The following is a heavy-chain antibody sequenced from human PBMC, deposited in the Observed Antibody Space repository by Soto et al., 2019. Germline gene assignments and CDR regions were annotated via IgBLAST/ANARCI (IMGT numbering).Heavy chain of an antibody. CDR3: ARDGDDYCDSWYFDL. CDR1: GGSISSGGYS. V-gene: IGHV4-30-2*01. Sequence: QLQLQESGSGLVKPSQTLSLTCAVSGGSISSGGYSWSWIRQPPGKGLEWIGYIYHSGSTYYNPSLKSRVTISVDRSKNQFSLKLSSVTAADTAVYYCARDGDDYCDSWYFDLWGRGTLVTVSS. CDR2: IYHSGST. D-gene: IGHD4-17*01. J-gene: IGHJ2*01.